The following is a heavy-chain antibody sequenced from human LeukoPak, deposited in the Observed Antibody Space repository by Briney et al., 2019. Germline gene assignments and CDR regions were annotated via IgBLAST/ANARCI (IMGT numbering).Heavy chain of an antibody. Sequence: ASVKVSCKASGYTFTAYNMRWVRQAPGQGLEWMGWINPNSGGTNYAQKFQGRVTMTRDTSITTAYMELTRVRSDDTAVYYCARVKAPKVELRRHYFYGMDVWGQGTTVTVSS. CDR2: INPNSGGT. D-gene: IGHD1-7*01. CDR1: GYTFTAYN. CDR3: ARVKAPKVELRRHYFYGMDV. V-gene: IGHV1-2*02. J-gene: IGHJ6*02.